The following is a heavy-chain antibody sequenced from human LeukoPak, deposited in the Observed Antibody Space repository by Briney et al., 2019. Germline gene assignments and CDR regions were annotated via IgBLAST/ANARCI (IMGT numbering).Heavy chain of an antibody. Sequence: GGSLRLSCAASGFMFSGYGIHWVRRAPGKGLEWVTFIRSDGSDQYYADSVKGRFTISRDNPKNTLYLQMNSLREDDTAIYYCEKGSSYYVEVRGKGTTVTISS. V-gene: IGHV3-30*02. J-gene: IGHJ6*03. CDR2: IRSDGSDQ. CDR1: GFMFSGYG. CDR3: EKGSSYYVEV.